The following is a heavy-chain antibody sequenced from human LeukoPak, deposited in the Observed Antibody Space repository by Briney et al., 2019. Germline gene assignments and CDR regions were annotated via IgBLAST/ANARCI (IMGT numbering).Heavy chain of an antibody. CDR2: FSGRGGRT. CDR1: GFTFNTYA. V-gene: IGHV3-23*01. CDR3: AKSDYDSSGFDLYYFDY. J-gene: IGHJ4*02. D-gene: IGHD3-22*01. Sequence: PGVSLRLSCAASGFTFNTYAWSWVRRAPGKGLEWVLGFSGRGGRTYYADYVKGRFTVSRDKSKNTLYLHMSSLRAEDTAVYYCAKSDYDSSGFDLYYFDYWGQGTLVTVSS.